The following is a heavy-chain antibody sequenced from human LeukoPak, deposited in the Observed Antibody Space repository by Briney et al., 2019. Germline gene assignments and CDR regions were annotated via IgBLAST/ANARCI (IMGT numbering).Heavy chain of an antibody. J-gene: IGHJ4*02. D-gene: IGHD3-16*01. V-gene: IGHV1-8*01. Sequence: ASVKVSCKASGYTFTSYDINWVRQATGQGLEWMGWMNPNSGNTGYAQKFQGRITMTRNTSISTVYMELSSLKSEDTAVHYCARADYGGDYWGQGTLVTVSS. CDR3: ARADYGGDY. CDR1: GYTFTSYD. CDR2: MNPNSGNT.